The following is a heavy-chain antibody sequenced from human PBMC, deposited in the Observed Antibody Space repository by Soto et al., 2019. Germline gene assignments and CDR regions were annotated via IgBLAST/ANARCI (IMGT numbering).Heavy chain of an antibody. CDR2: MNPNSGNT. J-gene: IGHJ4*02. Sequence: GASVKVSCKASGYTFTSYDINWVRQATGQGLEWMGWMNPNSGNTGYAQKFQGRVTMTRNTSISTAYMELSSLRSEDTAVYYCATGEYSSGWYEDYWGQGTLVTVSS. CDR3: ATGEYSSGWYEDY. D-gene: IGHD6-19*01. V-gene: IGHV1-8*01. CDR1: GYTFTSYD.